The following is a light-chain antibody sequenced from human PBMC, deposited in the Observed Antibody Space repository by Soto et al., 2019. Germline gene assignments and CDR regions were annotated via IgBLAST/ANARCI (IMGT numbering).Light chain of an antibody. Sequence: QSALTQPASVSGSPGQSITISCTGTSSDVGSYSLVSWYQQHPGKAPKLMIYEVSKRPSGVSNRFSGSKSGNTASLTISGLQAEDEADYYCCSYAGSPYVFGTGTKLTVL. CDR1: SSDVGSYSL. CDR3: CSYAGSPYV. CDR2: EVS. V-gene: IGLV2-23*02. J-gene: IGLJ1*01.